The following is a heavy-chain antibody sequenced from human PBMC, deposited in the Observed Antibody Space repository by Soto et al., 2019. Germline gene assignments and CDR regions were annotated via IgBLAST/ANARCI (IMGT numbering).Heavy chain of an antibody. Sequence: SETLSLTCTVSGGSMTNYYWSWIRQPPGKGLEWIGYIYYSGTTNYNPSLKSRVTLSVDTSKNQFSLKLSSVTAADTAVYFCAKIEGAEYFNYWGQGTLVTVSS. CDR1: GGSMTNYY. J-gene: IGHJ1*01. V-gene: IGHV4-59*01. CDR3: AKIEGAEYFNY. CDR2: IYYSGTT.